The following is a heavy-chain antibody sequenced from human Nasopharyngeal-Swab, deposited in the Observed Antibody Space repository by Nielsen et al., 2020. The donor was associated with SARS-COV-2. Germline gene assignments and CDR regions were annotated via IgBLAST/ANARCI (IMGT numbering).Heavy chain of an antibody. D-gene: IGHD3-10*01. Sequence: SETLSLTCTVSGGSISSGGYYWSWIRQHPGKGLEWIGYIYYSGSTYYNPSLKSRVTISVDTSRSQFSLKLSSVTAADTAVYYCARDSRYGFGYYYYGMDVWGQGTTVTVSS. CDR1: GGSISSGGYY. V-gene: IGHV4-31*03. CDR2: IYYSGST. CDR3: ARDSRYGFGYYYYGMDV. J-gene: IGHJ6*02.